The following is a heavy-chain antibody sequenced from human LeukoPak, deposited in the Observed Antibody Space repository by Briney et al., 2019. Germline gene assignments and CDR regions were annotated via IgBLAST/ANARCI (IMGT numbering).Heavy chain of an antibody. CDR3: ARDTGPTEEGLFDY. V-gene: IGHV4-4*07. CDR1: GGSISTYY. Sequence: PSETLSLTCTVSGGSISTYYWSWIRQPAGKGLEWIGRIYTSGSTNYNPSLKSRVTMSVDTSKNQFSLKLSSVTAADTAVYYCARDTGPTEEGLFDYWGQGTLVTVSS. D-gene: IGHD1-1*01. J-gene: IGHJ4*02. CDR2: IYTSGST.